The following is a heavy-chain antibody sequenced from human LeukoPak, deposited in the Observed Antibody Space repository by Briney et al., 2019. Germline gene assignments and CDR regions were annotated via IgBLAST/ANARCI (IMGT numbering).Heavy chain of an antibody. V-gene: IGHV3-23*01. D-gene: IGHD5-24*01. CDR1: GFTFYSYA. J-gene: IGHJ4*02. Sequence: GGSLTLSCAASGFTFYSYAMNWVRQAPGEGLEWVSTFSASGCSTYYADSVKGRFTISRDNSKNTLYLQMNSLRAEDTAVYYCAKSGYNRFDYWGQGTLVTVSS. CDR3: AKSGYNRFDY. CDR2: FSASGCST.